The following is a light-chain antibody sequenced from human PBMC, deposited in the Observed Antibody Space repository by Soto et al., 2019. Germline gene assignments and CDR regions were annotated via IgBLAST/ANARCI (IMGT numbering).Light chain of an antibody. CDR1: QSIRSW. CDR3: QQSSASPYT. CDR2: DGS. Sequence: DIQMTQFPSTLSASVGDRVTITCRASQSIRSWLAWYQQKPGKAPKLLIYDGSSLQSGVPSGFSGSGSGTEFTLPINSLQPDDFATYYCQQSSASPYTFGQGTKVET. J-gene: IGKJ2*01. V-gene: IGKV1-5*01.